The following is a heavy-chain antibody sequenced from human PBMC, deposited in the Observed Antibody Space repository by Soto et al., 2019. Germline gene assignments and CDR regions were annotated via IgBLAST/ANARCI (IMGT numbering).Heavy chain of an antibody. CDR2: IYWEDDK. Sequence: QITLKESGPTRVRPTQTLALTCTFSGFSLTTSGVGVGWIRKTQGKALEWVAVIYWEDDKRYSPSLKSRLTITKDTSKNQVVLTMADMDPVDTATYFCAHRGYMYGNWGHGYFDYWGQGTLVTVSS. CDR1: GFSLTTSGVG. V-gene: IGHV2-5*02. CDR3: AHRGYMYGNWGHGYFDY. J-gene: IGHJ4*02. D-gene: IGHD5-18*01.